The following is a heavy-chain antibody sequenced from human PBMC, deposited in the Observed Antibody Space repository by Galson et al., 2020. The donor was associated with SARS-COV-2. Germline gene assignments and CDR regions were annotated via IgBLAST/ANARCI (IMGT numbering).Heavy chain of an antibody. D-gene: IGHD3-9*01. Sequence: GGSLRLSCAASGFTFSDYHMGRLRQPPGKGLEWVSSMTTSGNYIQYADSVKGRFTISRDSSNKILYLQMNSLTAEDTALYYCATIPTGYWYFDLWGRGTLVTVSS. CDR3: ATIPTGYWYFDL. V-gene: IGHV3-23*01. CDR1: GFTFSDYH. J-gene: IGHJ2*01. CDR2: MTTSGNYI.